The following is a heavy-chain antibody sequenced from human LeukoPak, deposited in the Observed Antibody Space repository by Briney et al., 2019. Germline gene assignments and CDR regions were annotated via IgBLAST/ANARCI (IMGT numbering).Heavy chain of an antibody. CDR2: IYTSGST. CDR3: ARDQGDYGDYVLYYYYYYMDV. CDR1: GGSISSYY. Sequence: SETLSLXCTVSGGSISSYYWSWIRQPAGKGLEWIGRIYTSGSTNYNPSLKSRVTMSVDTSKNQFSLKLSSVTAADTAVYYCARDQGDYGDYVLYYYYYYMDVWGKGTTVTVSS. J-gene: IGHJ6*03. D-gene: IGHD4-17*01. V-gene: IGHV4-4*07.